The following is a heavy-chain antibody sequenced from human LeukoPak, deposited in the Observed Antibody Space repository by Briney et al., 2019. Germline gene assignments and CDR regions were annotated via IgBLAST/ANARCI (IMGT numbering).Heavy chain of an antibody. CDR2: ISGSGGST. CDR3: ASPVGATSPFDY. J-gene: IGHJ4*02. D-gene: IGHD1-26*01. Sequence: PGGSLRLSCAASGFTFNSYAMSWVRQAPGEGLEWVSLISGSGGSTYNADSVKGRFTISRDNSQNTLYLQMNSLRAEDTAVYYCASPVGATSPFDYWGQGTLVTVSS. V-gene: IGHV3-23*01. CDR1: GFTFNSYA.